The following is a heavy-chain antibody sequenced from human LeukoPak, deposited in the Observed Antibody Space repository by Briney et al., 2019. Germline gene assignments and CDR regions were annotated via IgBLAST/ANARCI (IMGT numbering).Heavy chain of an antibody. CDR1: VFTFSSDS. V-gene: IGHV3-48*01. CDR2: ISSSRSTI. CDR3: ARDWEGLLNWFDP. J-gene: IGHJ5*02. D-gene: IGHD1-26*01. Sequence: GRSLRLSCAASVFTFSSDSMNWVRQAPGKGLDCVSYISSSRSTIYYADSVKGRFTISRDNAKNSLYLQMNSLRAEAKAVYYCARDWEGLLNWFDPWGQGILVTVSS.